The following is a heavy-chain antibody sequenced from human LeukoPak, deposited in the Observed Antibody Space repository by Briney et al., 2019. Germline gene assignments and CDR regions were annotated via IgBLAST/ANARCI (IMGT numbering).Heavy chain of an antibody. D-gene: IGHD2-2*01. J-gene: IGHJ4*02. V-gene: IGHV4-39*07. CDR2: IYYSGST. CDR3: ARGGHKGIVVVPAAN. Sequence: SETLSLTCTVSGGSISSSSYYWGWIRQPPGKGLEWIGSIYYSGSTYYNPSLKSRVTISVDTSKNQFSLKLSSVTAADTAVYYCARGGHKGIVVVPAANWGQGTLVTVSS. CDR1: GGSISSSSYY.